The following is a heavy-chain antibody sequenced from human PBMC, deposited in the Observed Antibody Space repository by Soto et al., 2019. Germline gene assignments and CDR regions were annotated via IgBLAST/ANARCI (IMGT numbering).Heavy chain of an antibody. D-gene: IGHD2-15*01. J-gene: IGHJ3*02. CDR3: AREGYCSVGSCYRAFDI. CDR1: GYTFTCYY. CDR2: INPNSGGT. Sequence: APVKLSCKASGYTFTCYYMHWARQAPRQGLEWMGWINPNSGGTNYAQKFQGWVTMTRDTSISTAYMELSRLRSDDTAVYYCAREGYCSVGSCYRAFDIWGQGTMVTVSS. V-gene: IGHV1-2*04.